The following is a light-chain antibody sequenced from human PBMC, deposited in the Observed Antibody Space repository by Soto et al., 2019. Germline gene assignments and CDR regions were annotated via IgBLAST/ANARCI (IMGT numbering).Light chain of an antibody. CDR3: QQYDNLPYT. J-gene: IGKJ2*01. V-gene: IGKV1-33*01. CDR2: DAS. Sequence: DIQMTQSPSSLSASVGDSVTITCQASQDISNYLNWYQQKPGKPPKLLIYDASNLETGVPSRFSGSGSGTDFTFTISSLQPEDIATYYCQQYDNLPYTFGQGTKLEIK. CDR1: QDISNY.